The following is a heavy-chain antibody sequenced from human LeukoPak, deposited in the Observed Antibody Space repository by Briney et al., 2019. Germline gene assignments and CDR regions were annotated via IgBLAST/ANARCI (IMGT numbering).Heavy chain of an antibody. V-gene: IGHV3-30-3*01. Sequence: GGSLRLSCAASGFTFSSYAMHWVRQAPGKGLEWVAVISYDGSNKYYADSVKGRFTISRDNSKNTLYLQMNSLRAEDTALYYCAKDIGAASTGGFDPWGQGTLVTVSS. D-gene: IGHD6-13*01. CDR3: AKDIGAASTGGFDP. CDR1: GFTFSSYA. J-gene: IGHJ5*02. CDR2: ISYDGSNK.